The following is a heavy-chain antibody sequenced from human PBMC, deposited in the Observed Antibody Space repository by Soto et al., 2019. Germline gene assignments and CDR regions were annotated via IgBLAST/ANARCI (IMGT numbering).Heavy chain of an antibody. Sequence: SETLSLTCSVSGASIAGGSYYWSWVRQPPGKGLEWIGYIPSRGRPFYNPSLTSRGTISADSSKNQLSLQLTSVTAADTAVYYCVRDQYSGYDFALWGQGNLV. CDR3: VRDQYSGYDFAL. CDR2: IPSRGRP. J-gene: IGHJ5*02. D-gene: IGHD5-12*01. V-gene: IGHV4-30-4*01. CDR1: GASIAGGSYY.